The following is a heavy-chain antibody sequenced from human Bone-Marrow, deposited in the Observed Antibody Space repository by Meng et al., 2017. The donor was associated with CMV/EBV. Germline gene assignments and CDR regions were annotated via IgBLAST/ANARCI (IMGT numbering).Heavy chain of an antibody. Sequence: GESLKISCAASGFTFSDYYMSWIRQAPGKGLEWVSYISSSGSTIYYADSVKGRFTISRDNAKNSLYLQMNSLRAEDTAVYYCAREGYQLPYNWFDPWGQGTLVTVSS. CDR1: GFTFSDYY. J-gene: IGHJ5*02. V-gene: IGHV3-11*01. D-gene: IGHD2-2*01. CDR2: ISSSGSTI. CDR3: AREGYQLPYNWFDP.